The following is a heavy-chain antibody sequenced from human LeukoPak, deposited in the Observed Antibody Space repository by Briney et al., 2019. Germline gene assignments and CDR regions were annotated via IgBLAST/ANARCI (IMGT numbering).Heavy chain of an antibody. V-gene: IGHV4-59*01. J-gene: IGHJ6*02. CDR3: ARQVVPAAITTVGDYGMDA. CDR1: GGSISSYY. Sequence: SETLSLTCTVSGGSISSYYWSWIRQPPGKGLEWIGYIYYSGSTNYNPSLKSRVTISVDTSKNQFSLKLSSVTAADTAVYYCARQVVPAAITTVGDYGMDAWGQGTTVTVSS. D-gene: IGHD2-2*02. CDR2: IYYSGST.